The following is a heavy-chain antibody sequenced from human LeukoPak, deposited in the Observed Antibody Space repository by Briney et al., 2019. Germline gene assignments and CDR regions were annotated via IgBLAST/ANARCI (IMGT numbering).Heavy chain of an antibody. CDR3: AKRATMSGATYYFDY. J-gene: IGHJ4*02. D-gene: IGHD5-12*01. CDR1: GFTFSSYA. CDR2: ISGSGGST. Sequence: PGGSPRLSCAASGFTFSSYAMSWVRQAPGKGLEWVSAISGSGGSTYYADSVKGRFTISRDNSKNTLYLQMNSLRAEDTAVYYCAKRATMSGATYYFDYWGQGTLVTVSS. V-gene: IGHV3-23*01.